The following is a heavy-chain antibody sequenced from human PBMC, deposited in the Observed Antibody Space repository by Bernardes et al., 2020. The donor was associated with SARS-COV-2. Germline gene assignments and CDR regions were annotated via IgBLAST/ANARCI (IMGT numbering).Heavy chain of an antibody. J-gene: IGHJ6*02. CDR2: IKRDGSET. CDR1: GFDFSDYW. Sequence: GGSLILSCAGSGFDFSDYWMAWVCQAPGKGLEWVANIKRDGSETYYVDSVKGRFTISRDNAKNLVFLQMNSLRAEDTAIFYCARSAGMDVWGQGTMVTVSS. CDR3: ARSAGMDV. V-gene: IGHV3-7*03.